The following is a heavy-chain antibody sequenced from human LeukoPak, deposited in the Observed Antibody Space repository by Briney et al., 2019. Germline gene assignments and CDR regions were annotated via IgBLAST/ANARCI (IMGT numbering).Heavy chain of an antibody. V-gene: IGHV1-69*13. J-gene: IGHJ6*03. CDR3: ARGPSHIAVTSYYYYYYMDL. Sequence: SVKVSCKASGYTFTSYGISWVRQAPGQGLEWMGGIIPIFGTANYAQKFQGRVTITADESTSTAYMELSSLRSEDTAVYYCARGPSHIAVTSYYYYYYMDLWGKGTTVAVSS. CDR2: IIPIFGTA. CDR1: GYTFTSYG. D-gene: IGHD6-19*01.